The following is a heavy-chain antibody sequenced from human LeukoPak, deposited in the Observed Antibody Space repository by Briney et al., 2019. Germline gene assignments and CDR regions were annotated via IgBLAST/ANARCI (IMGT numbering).Heavy chain of an antibody. D-gene: IGHD3-10*02. Sequence: PGGSLRLSCAASGSTFSSYAMSWVRQAPGKGLEWVSAIRGSGDSTYYADSVKGRFTISRDNSKNTLDLQMNSLRAEDTAVYYCAKLLGEGSLGQGTLVTVSS. CDR2: IRGSGDST. CDR3: AKLLGEGS. CDR1: GSTFSSYA. V-gene: IGHV3-23*01. J-gene: IGHJ5*02.